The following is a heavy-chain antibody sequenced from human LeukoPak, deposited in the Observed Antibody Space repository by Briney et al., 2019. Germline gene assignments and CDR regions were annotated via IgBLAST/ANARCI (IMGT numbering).Heavy chain of an antibody. J-gene: IGHJ4*02. CDR1: GYTFTGYY. CDR2: INPNSGGT. V-gene: IGHV1-2*02. CDR3: ARARGIKYSSRWDGGPLDY. Sequence: GASVKVSCKASGYTFTGYYMHWVRQAPGQGREWMGWINPNSGGTNYAQKFQGRVTMTRDTSISTDYMELSRLRSDDTAVYYCARARGIKYSSRWDGGPLDYWGQGTLVTVSS. D-gene: IGHD6-13*01.